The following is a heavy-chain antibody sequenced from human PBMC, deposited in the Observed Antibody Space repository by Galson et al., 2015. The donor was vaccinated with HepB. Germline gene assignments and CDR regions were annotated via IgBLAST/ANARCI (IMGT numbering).Heavy chain of an antibody. CDR2: FIPIFATA. CDR1: GGSFSTFA. CDR3: ARGGGRGRRYSNTWQKDYYDMDV. Sequence: SVQVSCKASGGSFSTFAFNWVRQAPGQGLEWMGTFIPIFATANYAQKFQDRVTITADKSTTTAYMELTSLRPEDTAVYYCARGGGRGRRYSNTWQKDYYDMDVWGQGTTVTVSS. V-gene: IGHV1-69*06. D-gene: IGHD6-13*01. J-gene: IGHJ6*02.